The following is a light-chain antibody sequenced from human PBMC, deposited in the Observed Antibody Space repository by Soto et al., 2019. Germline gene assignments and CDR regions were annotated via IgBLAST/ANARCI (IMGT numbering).Light chain of an antibody. J-gene: IGKJ1*01. CDR2: GAS. CDR1: QTVRNNY. Sequence: EIVLTQSPGTLSLSPGERATLSCRASQTVRNNYLAWYQQKPGQAPRLVIYGASNRATGIPDRFSGGGSGTDFTLTISRLEPEDSAVYYCQNHGTTFGQGTKVDIK. CDR3: QNHGTT. V-gene: IGKV3-20*01.